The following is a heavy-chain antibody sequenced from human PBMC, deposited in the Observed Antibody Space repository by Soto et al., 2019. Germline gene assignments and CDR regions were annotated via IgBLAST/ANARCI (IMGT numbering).Heavy chain of an antibody. Sequence: QVQLVQSGAEVKKPGSSVKVSCKASGGTFSSYAISWVRQAPGQGLEWMGGIIPIFGTANYAQKFQGRVTITADECVSTAYMRLFGLRSENTCVYYCARAYCSSASCYRQTGYYYGLDVWGEGTTVTVSS. D-gene: IGHD2-2*01. J-gene: IGHJ6*04. CDR2: IIPIFGTA. CDR3: ARAYCSSASCYRQTGYYYGLDV. CDR1: GGTFSSYA. V-gene: IGHV1-69*12.